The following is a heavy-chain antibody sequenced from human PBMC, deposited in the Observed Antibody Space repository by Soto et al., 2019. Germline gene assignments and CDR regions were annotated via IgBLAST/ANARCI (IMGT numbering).Heavy chain of an antibody. V-gene: IGHV3-15*01. CDR3: TTVLGDNGYGDYPGGDYYYMDV. D-gene: IGHD4-17*01. CDR1: GFTFSNAW. J-gene: IGHJ6*03. Sequence: GGSLRLSCAASGFTFSNAWMSWVRQAPGKGLEWVGRIKSKTDGGTTDYAAPVKGRFTISRDDSKNTLYLQMNSLKTEDTAVYYCTTVLGDNGYGDYPGGDYYYMDVWGKGTTVTVSS. CDR2: IKSKTDGGTT.